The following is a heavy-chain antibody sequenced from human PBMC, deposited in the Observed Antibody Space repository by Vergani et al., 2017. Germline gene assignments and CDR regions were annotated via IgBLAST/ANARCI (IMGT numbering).Heavy chain of an antibody. D-gene: IGHD1-7*01. J-gene: IGHJ4*02. Sequence: QVQLVEWGGGVVQPGGSLRLSCTASGFIFCSHGMHWVRQAPGKGLEWVAFIRYNGSRRGYGESVKGRFTISRDNSKNMVYIQMNSLRPEDTAVYYCVKGKGTFENWGQGTLVTVSS. CDR2: IRYNGSRR. V-gene: IGHV3-30*02. CDR3: VKGKGTFEN. CDR1: GFIFCSHG.